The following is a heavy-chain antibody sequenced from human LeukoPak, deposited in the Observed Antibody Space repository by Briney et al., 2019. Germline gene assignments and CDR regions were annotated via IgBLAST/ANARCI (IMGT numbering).Heavy chain of an antibody. Sequence: GGSLRLSCAASGSTVSSNYMSWVRQAPGKRLEWVSVIYSGGNTYYADSVKGRFTISRDNSKNTLYLQMNSLRAEDTAVYYCASLPYSAPFSFDYWGQGTLVTVSS. J-gene: IGHJ4*02. D-gene: IGHD2-15*01. CDR1: GSTVSSNY. CDR3: ASLPYSAPFSFDY. CDR2: IYSGGNT. V-gene: IGHV3-53*01.